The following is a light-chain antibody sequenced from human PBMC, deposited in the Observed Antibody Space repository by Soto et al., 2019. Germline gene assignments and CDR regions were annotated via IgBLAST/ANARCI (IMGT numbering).Light chain of an antibody. V-gene: IGKV3-11*01. J-gene: IGKJ5*01. CDR1: QSVNSY. CDR2: DGS. CDR3: QQRSDWPPIT. Sequence: EIVLTQSPDTLSLSPGDRATLSCRASQSVNSYLAWYQQKPGQAPRLLIYDGSNRATGIPARFSGSGSGTDFTLTISSLGPEDFAVYYCQQRSDWPPITFGQGTRLEIK.